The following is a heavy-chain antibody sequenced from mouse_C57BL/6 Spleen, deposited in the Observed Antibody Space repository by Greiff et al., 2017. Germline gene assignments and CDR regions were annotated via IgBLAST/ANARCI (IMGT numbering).Heavy chain of an antibody. D-gene: IGHD1-1*01. CDR1: GYAFSSSW. J-gene: IGHJ2*01. CDR2: IYPGDGDT. V-gene: IGHV1-82*01. CDR3: ARSRTTVLDY. Sequence: QVQLQQSGPELVKPGASVKISCKASGYAFSSSWMNWVKQRPGKGLEWIGRIYPGDGDTKYNGKFKGKATLTADKSSSTAYMQLSSLTSEDSAVYFCARSRTTVLDYWGQGTTLTVSS.